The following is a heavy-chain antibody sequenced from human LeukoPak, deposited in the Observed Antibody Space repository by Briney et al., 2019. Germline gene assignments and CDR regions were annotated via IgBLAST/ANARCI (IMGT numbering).Heavy chain of an antibody. D-gene: IGHD5-18*01. CDR1: GFTVSSNY. J-gene: IGHJ4*02. CDR3: ARDSLQLWKNYDY. CDR2: IYSGGST. Sequence: GGSLRLSCAASGFTVSSNYMSWVRQAPGQGLEWVSVIYSGGSTYYADSVKGRFTISRDISKNSLYLQMNSLRAEDTAVYYCARDSLQLWKNYDYWGQGTLVTVSS. V-gene: IGHV3-66*01.